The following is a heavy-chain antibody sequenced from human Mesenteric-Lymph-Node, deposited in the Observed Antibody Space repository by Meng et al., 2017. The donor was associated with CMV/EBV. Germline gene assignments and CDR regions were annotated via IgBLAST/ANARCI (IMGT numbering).Heavy chain of an antibody. Sequence: SQTLSLTCAVYGGSFSGYYWSWIRQPPGKGLEWIGYTYYSGSTHYNPSLRSRVTMSVDTSKNQFSLKLSSVTATDTAVYYCAREPAAAVRGGRTFDYWGPGALVTVSS. J-gene: IGHJ4*01. CDR3: AREPAAAVRGGRTFDY. D-gene: IGHD2-2*01. CDR1: GGSFSGYY. V-gene: IGHV4-59*01. CDR2: TYYSGST.